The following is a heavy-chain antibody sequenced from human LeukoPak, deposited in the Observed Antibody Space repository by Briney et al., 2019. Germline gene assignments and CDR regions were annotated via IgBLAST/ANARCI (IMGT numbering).Heavy chain of an antibody. Sequence: HPGGSLRLSCAASGFTFSSYSMSWIRQAPGKGLEWVSYIGSGGTTIYYADSVKGRFTISRDNARKSPYLQMNSLRAEDTAVYYCARKRWLQKYFDYWGQGTLVTVSS. J-gene: IGHJ4*02. CDR1: GFTFSSYS. CDR3: ARKRWLQKYFDY. D-gene: IGHD5-24*01. V-gene: IGHV3-48*04. CDR2: IGSGGTTI.